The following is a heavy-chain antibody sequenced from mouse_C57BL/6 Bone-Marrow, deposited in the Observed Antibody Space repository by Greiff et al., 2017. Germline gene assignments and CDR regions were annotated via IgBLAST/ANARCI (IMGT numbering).Heavy chain of an antibody. V-gene: IGHV5-4*01. J-gene: IGHJ2*01. CDR1: GFTFSSYA. CDR3: ARLPSYFDD. Sequence: EVQLVESGGGLVKPGGSLKLSCAASGFTFSSYAMSWVRQTTEKRLAWVATISDGGSYTYSPDNVKGRFTISRDTAKHNPYLQMSQLKSEDTAMYYCARLPSYFDDWGQGTTLTVSS. CDR2: ISDGGSYT.